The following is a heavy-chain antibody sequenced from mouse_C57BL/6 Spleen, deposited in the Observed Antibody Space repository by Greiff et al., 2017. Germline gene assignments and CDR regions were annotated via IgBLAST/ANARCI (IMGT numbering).Heavy chain of an antibody. CDR3: AREDYGVDY. J-gene: IGHJ2*01. D-gene: IGHD1-2*01. CDR2: IWSGGST. Sequence: VQLQQSGPGLVQPSQSLSITCTVSGFSLTSYGVHWVRQSPGKGLEWLGVIWSGGSTDYNAAFISRLSISKDNSKRQVFCRMNSQQADDTAIYYCAREDYGVDYWGQGTTLTVSS. V-gene: IGHV2-2*01. CDR1: GFSLTSYG.